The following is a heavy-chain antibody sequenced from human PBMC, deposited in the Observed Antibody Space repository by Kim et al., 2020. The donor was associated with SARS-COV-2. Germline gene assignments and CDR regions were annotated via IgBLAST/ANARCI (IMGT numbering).Heavy chain of an antibody. V-gene: IGHV3-11*01. Sequence: GGSLRLSCAASGFTFSDFAMSWIRQAPGKGLEWLSYLSGSGSAIYYADSVKGRLTISRDNAKNSLYLQMNSLRVEDTAVYYCGRGSLWGGDDWGQGTLVTVSS. CDR1: GFTFSDFA. CDR3: GRGSLWGGDD. D-gene: IGHD3-16*01. CDR2: LSGSGSAI. J-gene: IGHJ4*02.